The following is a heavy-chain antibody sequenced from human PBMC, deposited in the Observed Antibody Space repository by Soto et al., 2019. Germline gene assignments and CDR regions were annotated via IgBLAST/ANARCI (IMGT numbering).Heavy chain of an antibody. Sequence: QLQLQESGSGLVKPSQTLSLTCAVSGGSISSGGYSWSWIRQAPGKGLEWIGYIYHSGSTYYNPSLKSRVTISVDRSKNQFSLKLSSVTAADTAVYYCARAGGLGAEAVDYWGQGTLVTVSS. CDR3: ARAGGLGAEAVDY. V-gene: IGHV4-30-2*01. CDR1: GGSISSGGYS. J-gene: IGHJ4*02. D-gene: IGHD6-19*01. CDR2: IYHSGST.